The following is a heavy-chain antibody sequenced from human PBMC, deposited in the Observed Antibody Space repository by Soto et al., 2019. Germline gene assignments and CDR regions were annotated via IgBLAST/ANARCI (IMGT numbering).Heavy chain of an antibody. D-gene: IGHD5-18*01. V-gene: IGHV3-9*01. CDR2: ISWNSGSI. Sequence: EVQLVESGGDLVQPGRSLRLSCAASGFTFDDYAMHWVRQAPGKGLEWVSGISWNSGSIGYADSVKGRFTISRDNAKNSLYLQMNSLRAEDTALYYCAKDRGGYSYGYYWYFDLWGRGTLVTVSS. CDR3: AKDRGGYSYGYYWYFDL. J-gene: IGHJ2*01. CDR1: GFTFDDYA.